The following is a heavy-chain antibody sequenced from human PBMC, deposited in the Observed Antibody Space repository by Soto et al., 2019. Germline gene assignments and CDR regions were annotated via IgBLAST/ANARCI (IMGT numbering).Heavy chain of an antibody. CDR3: ARGLGCSGGSCYSSNWFDP. J-gene: IGHJ5*02. D-gene: IGHD2-15*01. V-gene: IGHV4-34*01. CDR1: GGSFSGYY. Sequence: ETLSLTCAVYGGSFSGYYWSWIRQPPGKGLEWIGEINHSGSTNYNPSLKSRVTISVDTSKNRFSLKLSSVTAADTAVYYCARGLGCSGGSCYSSNWFDPWGQGTLVTVSS. CDR2: INHSGST.